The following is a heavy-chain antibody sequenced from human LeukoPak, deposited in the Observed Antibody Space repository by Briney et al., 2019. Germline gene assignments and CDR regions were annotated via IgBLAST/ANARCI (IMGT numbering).Heavy chain of an antibody. Sequence: GGSLRLSCAASGFSFSNYAMTWVRLAPGKGLGWVSDLSGSGGVTFYADSVTGRSTISRAESKNKLYLQMNSLRAEDTSVYYCAKARGPAATHLDYWGKGTLVTVSS. D-gene: IGHD6-25*01. CDR1: GFSFSNYA. CDR2: LSGSGGVT. CDR3: AKARGPAATHLDY. J-gene: IGHJ4*02. V-gene: IGHV3-23*01.